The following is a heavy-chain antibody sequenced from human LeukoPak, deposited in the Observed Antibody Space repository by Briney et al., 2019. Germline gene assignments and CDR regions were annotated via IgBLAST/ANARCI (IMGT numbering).Heavy chain of an antibody. Sequence: SETLSLTCTVSGGSISSSSYYWGWIRQPPGKGLEWIGSIYYSGSTYYNPSLKSRVTISVDTSKNQFSLKLSSVTAADTAVYYCARDLDNSGWYVFDYWGQGNLVTVSS. CDR3: ARDLDNSGWYVFDY. CDR1: GGSISSSSYY. J-gene: IGHJ4*02. D-gene: IGHD6-19*01. CDR2: IYYSGST. V-gene: IGHV4-39*02.